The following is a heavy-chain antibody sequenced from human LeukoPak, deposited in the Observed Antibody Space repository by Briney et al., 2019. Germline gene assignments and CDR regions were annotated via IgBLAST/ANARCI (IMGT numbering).Heavy chain of an antibody. J-gene: IGHJ4*02. CDR1: GGSFSGYY. CDR2: INHSGST. CDR3: ARGHYLDGSGSYYFDY. V-gene: IGHV4-34*01. Sequence: SETLSLTCAVYGGSFSGYYWSWIRQPPGKGLEWIGEINHSGSTNYNPSLKSRVTISVDTSKNQFSLKLSSVTAADTAVYYCARGHYLDGSGSYYFDYWGQGTLVTVSS. D-gene: IGHD3-10*01.